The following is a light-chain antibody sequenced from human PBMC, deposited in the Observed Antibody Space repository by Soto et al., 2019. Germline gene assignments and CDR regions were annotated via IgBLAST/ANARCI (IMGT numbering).Light chain of an antibody. CDR2: GAS. Sequence: PGERATLSCRASQTVSRSALAWYQQKPGQAPRLLIYGASNRATGIPDRFSGSGSGTDFTLTISRLEPEDFEVYYCQQYGNSPFTFGGGTTVDIK. V-gene: IGKV3-20*01. J-gene: IGKJ4*01. CDR1: QTVSRSA. CDR3: QQYGNSPFT.